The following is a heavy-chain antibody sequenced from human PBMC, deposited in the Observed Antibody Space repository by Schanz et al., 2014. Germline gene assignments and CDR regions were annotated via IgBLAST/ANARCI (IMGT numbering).Heavy chain of an antibody. CDR1: GFTVTSYY. J-gene: IGHJ3*01. V-gene: IGHV3-53*01. CDR3: ARDGGRDGYNLAFDV. D-gene: IGHD5-12*01. CDR2: MYINSGST. Sequence: EVQLLESGGGLVQPGGSLRLSCAASGFTVTSYYMSWVRQAPGKGLEWISSMYINSGSTQYADSVKGRFIISRDSSKNTLFLQMNSLRAEDTAVYFCARDGGRDGYNLAFDVWGQGTLVTVSS.